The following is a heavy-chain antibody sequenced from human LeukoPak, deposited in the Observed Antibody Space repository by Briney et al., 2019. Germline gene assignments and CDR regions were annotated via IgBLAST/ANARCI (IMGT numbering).Heavy chain of an antibody. Sequence: ASVKVSCKASGYTFTNYGITWVRQAPGQGLEWIGWIDSRNGHTKYGQKFQGRVIMTTDTSTTTTYMEIRSLRFDDTAVYYCARAITMIVRAGDYWGQGTLVTVSS. CDR2: IDSRNGHT. D-gene: IGHD3-22*01. V-gene: IGHV1-18*01. CDR3: ARAITMIVRAGDY. CDR1: GYTFTNYG. J-gene: IGHJ4*02.